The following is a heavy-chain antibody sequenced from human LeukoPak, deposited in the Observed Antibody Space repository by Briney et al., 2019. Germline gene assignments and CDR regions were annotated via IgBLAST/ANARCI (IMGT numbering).Heavy chain of an antibody. V-gene: IGHV4-39*01. CDR1: GGSISSSSYY. CDR2: IYYSGST. J-gene: IGHJ4*02. D-gene: IGHD6-6*01. CDR3: ARQGVRIAARRVY. Sequence: PSETLSLTCTVSGGSISSSSYYWGWIRQPPGKGLEWIGSIYYSGSTYYNPSLKSRVTISVDTSKNQFSLKLSSVTAADTAVYYCARQGVRIAARRVYWGQGTLVTVSS.